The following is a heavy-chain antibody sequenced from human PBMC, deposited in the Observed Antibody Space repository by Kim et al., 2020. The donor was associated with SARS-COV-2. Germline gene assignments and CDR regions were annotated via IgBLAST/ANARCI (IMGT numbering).Heavy chain of an antibody. V-gene: IGHV3-23*01. D-gene: IGHD2-15*01. CDR3: AKGYCSDGSCYLFDY. J-gene: IGHJ4*02. Sequence: DSVKGRFTISRDNSKNTLDLQMNSLIAEDTAIYYCAKGYCSDGSCYLFDYWGQGTLVTVSS.